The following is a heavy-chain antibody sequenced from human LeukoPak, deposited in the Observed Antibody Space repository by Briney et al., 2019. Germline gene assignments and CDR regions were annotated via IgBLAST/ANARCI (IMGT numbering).Heavy chain of an antibody. CDR3: ARAYYHDSSGKSTFDY. V-gene: IGHV3-23*01. J-gene: IGHJ4*02. CDR2: IDASGGGT. CDR1: GFTFINYA. Sequence: GGSLRLSCAASGFTFINYAMTWVRQARGKGLECVSSIDASGGGTYYADSVKVRFTISRDNSNNTPYLQMHSMRAENADVYYCARAYYHDSSGKSTFDYWGQGTLVTVSS. D-gene: IGHD3-22*01.